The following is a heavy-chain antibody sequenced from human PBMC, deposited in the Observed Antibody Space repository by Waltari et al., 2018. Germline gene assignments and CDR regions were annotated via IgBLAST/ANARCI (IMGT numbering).Heavy chain of an antibody. D-gene: IGHD3-10*01. V-gene: IGHV3-7*01. CDR1: GFTLSGFW. CDR2: RNPDGSEK. J-gene: IGHJ1*01. CDR3: ARGVSGV. Sequence: EVQLVESGGGLVQPGGSLRLSCTASGFTLSGFWMSWARQAPGKGLEWVATRNPDGSEKYYVDSVKGRVTISRDNAKNSLYLQMNSLRAEDTAVYYCARGVSGVWGQGTLVTVSS.